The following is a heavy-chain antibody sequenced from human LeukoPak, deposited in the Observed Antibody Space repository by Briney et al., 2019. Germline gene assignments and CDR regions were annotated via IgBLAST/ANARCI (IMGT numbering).Heavy chain of an antibody. Sequence: GRSLRLSCAAPGFTFSSYGILWVRQAPGKGLEWVAVIWYDGSNKYYADSVKGRFTISRDNSKNTLSMQMNSLRAEDTAVYYCARLGSGWAIDYWGQGTLVTVSS. J-gene: IGHJ4*02. D-gene: IGHD6-19*01. CDR2: IWYDGSNK. V-gene: IGHV3-33*01. CDR1: GFTFSSYG. CDR3: ARLGSGWAIDY.